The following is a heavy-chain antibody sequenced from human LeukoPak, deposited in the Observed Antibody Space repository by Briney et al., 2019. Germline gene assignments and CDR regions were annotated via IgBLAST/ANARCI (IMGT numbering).Heavy chain of an antibody. CDR2: INTDGTTT. CDR3: TRDYCTADSCFSGPGC. CDR1: GFTFSSYW. Sequence: PGGSLRLSCAASGFTFSSYWMYWVRRVPGKGLVWVSRINTDGTTTNYADSVQGRFTVSRDNAKSTLYLQMNSLRAEDTAVYFCTRDYCTADSCFSGPGCWGQGTQVTVSS. D-gene: IGHD2-15*01. V-gene: IGHV3-74*01. J-gene: IGHJ4*02.